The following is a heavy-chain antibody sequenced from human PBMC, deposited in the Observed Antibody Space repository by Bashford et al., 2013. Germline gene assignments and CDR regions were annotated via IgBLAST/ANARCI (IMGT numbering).Heavy chain of an antibody. CDR2: ISYDGSNK. Sequence: GGSLRLSCAASGFTFSSYGMHWVRQAPGKGLEWVAVISYDGSNKYYADSVKGRFTISRDNSKNTLYLQMNSLRAEDTAVYYCAKARLVINWYYFDYWGQGTPGHRSPQ. CDR1: GFTFSSYG. D-gene: IGHD3-10*01. CDR3: AKARLVINWYYFDY. J-gene: IGHJ4*02. V-gene: IGHV3-30*18.